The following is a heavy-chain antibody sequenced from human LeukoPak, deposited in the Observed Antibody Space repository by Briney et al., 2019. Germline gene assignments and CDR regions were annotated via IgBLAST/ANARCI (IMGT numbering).Heavy chain of an antibody. D-gene: IGHD5-24*01. V-gene: IGHV3-30*18. CDR3: AKDDGDGYNYDPFDT. Sequence: GGSLRLSCAASGFTFSSYGMHWVRQAPGKGLEWVAVISSDGSNEDYADPVKGRFTISRDNSKNTLYLQMNSLRAEDTAVYYRAKDDGDGYNYDPFDTWSQGTMVTVSS. CDR2: ISSDGSNE. CDR1: GFTFSSYG. J-gene: IGHJ3*02.